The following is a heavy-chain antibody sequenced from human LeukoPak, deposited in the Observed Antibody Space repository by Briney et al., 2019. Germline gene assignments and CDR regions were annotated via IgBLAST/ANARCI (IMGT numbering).Heavy chain of an antibody. V-gene: IGHV3-30*03. J-gene: IGHJ4*02. Sequence: GGSLRLSCAASGFTFSSSGMHWVRQAPGKGLEWVAVISFDGSTKYYEDFVKGRFTISRDNAKNSLYLQMNSLRAEDTAVYYCARKYCSTTSCLFDNWGQGTLVTVSS. CDR3: ARKYCSTTSCLFDN. D-gene: IGHD2-2*01. CDR1: GFTFSSSG. CDR2: ISFDGSTK.